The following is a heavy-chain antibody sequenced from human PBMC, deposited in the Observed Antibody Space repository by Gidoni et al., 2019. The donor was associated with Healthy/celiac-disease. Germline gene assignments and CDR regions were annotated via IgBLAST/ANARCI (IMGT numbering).Heavy chain of an antibody. CDR3: ARDLGGDFWTRYYYYYYGMDV. V-gene: IGHV1-2*02. D-gene: IGHD3-3*01. CDR1: GYTFTGYY. CDR2: INPNSGGT. Sequence: QVQLVQSGAEVKKPGASVKVSCKASGYTFTGYYMHWVRQAPGQGLEWMGWINPNSGGTNYAQKFQGRVTMTRDTSISTAYMELSRLRSDDTAVYYCARDLGGDFWTRYYYYYYGMDVWGQGTTVTVSS. J-gene: IGHJ6*02.